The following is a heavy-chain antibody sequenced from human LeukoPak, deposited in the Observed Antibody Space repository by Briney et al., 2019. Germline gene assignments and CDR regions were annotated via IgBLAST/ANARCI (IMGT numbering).Heavy chain of an antibody. CDR1: GFTFDDYG. V-gene: IGHV3-20*04. Sequence: RPGGPLRLSCAASGFTFDDYGMSWVRQAPGKGLEWVSGINWNGGSTGYADSVKGRFTISRDNAKNSLYLKMNSLRAEDTALYYCARGLYSSINYFDYWGQGTLVTVSS. J-gene: IGHJ4*02. D-gene: IGHD6-19*01. CDR3: ARGLYSSINYFDY. CDR2: INWNGGST.